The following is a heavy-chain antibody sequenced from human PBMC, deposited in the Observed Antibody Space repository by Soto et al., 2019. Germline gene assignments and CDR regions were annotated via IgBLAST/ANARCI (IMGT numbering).Heavy chain of an antibody. J-gene: IGHJ4*02. V-gene: IGHV3-21*01. CDR3: VRDLRRYDILTGYPTSYFFDY. Sequence: GGSLRLSCAASGFTFSSYNMNWVRQAPGKGLEWVSSLSGNSDYIYYADSLKGRFTISRDNAKNSLYLQMNSLRAEDTAVYYCVRDLRRYDILTGYPTSYFFDYWGQGTLVTVSS. CDR2: LSGNSDYI. CDR1: GFTFSSYN. D-gene: IGHD3-9*01.